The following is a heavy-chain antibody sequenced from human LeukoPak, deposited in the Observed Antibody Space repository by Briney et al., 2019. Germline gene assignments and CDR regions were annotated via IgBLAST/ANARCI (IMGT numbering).Heavy chain of an antibody. CDR2: ISSGSGYI. J-gene: IGHJ5*02. CDR1: GFTFSSFT. D-gene: IGHD2-2*02. Sequence: GGSLRLSCAASGFTFSSFTMNWVRQAPGKGLEWVSSISSGSGYIYHADSVKGRFTISRDNAKNSLFLQMNSLRAEDTALYYCGRGGPYCSSTSCYIDHWGQGTLVTVSS. CDR3: GRGGPYCSSTSCYIDH. V-gene: IGHV3-21*01.